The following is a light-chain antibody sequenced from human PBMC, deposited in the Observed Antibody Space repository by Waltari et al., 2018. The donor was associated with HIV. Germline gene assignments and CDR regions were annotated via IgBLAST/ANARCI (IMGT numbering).Light chain of an antibody. V-gene: IGLV2-8*01. CDR2: EVC. CDR3: TSYAGRNTLV. Sequence: QSALTQPPSASGSPGQSVTISCTGKTSDVGAYNYVSWYQQHPGKAPKLMIYEVCKRPSGVPDRFSGSKSGNTASLTVSGLQAEDEADYYCTSYAGRNTLVFGGGTKLTVL. CDR1: TSDVGAYNY. J-gene: IGLJ2*01.